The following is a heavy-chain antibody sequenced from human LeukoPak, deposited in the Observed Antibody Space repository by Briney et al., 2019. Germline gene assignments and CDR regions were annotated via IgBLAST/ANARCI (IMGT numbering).Heavy chain of an antibody. CDR2: IWNDGSNK. V-gene: IGHV3-33*01. D-gene: IGHD3-10*01. J-gene: IGHJ4*02. Sequence: PGGSLRLSCVASGFMFSVYGMHWVRQARGKGLEWVAVIWNDGSNKYYADSVKGRFTISRDNSKNTLYLQMNSLRAEDTAVYSCARASGPFDYWGQGTLVTVSS. CDR1: GFMFSVYG. CDR3: ARASGPFDY.